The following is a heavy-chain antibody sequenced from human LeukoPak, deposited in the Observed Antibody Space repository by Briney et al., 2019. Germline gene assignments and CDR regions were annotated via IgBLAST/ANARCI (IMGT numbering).Heavy chain of an antibody. Sequence: GGSLRLSCAASGFTFSNAWMSWVRQAPGKGLEWVGRIKSKTDGGTTDYAAPVKGRFTISRDNSKNTLYLQMNSLRAEDTAVYYCAKEKWLVLDYWGQGTLVTVSS. CDR2: IKSKTDGGTT. CDR1: GFTFSNAW. J-gene: IGHJ4*02. D-gene: IGHD6-19*01. V-gene: IGHV3-15*01. CDR3: AKEKWLVLDY.